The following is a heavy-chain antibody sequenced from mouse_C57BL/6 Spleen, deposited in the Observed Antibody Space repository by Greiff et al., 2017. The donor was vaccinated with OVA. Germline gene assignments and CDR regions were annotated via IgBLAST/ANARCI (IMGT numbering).Heavy chain of an antibody. Sequence: EVQLVESEGGLVQPGSSMKLSCTASGFTFSDYYMAWVRQVPEKGLEWVANINYDGSSTYYLDSLKSRFIISRDNAKNILYLQMSSLKSEDTATYCCARDGYDRGFAYWGQGTLVTVSA. V-gene: IGHV5-16*01. CDR2: INYDGSST. CDR3: ARDGYDRGFAY. CDR1: GFTFSDYY. D-gene: IGHD2-2*01. J-gene: IGHJ3*01.